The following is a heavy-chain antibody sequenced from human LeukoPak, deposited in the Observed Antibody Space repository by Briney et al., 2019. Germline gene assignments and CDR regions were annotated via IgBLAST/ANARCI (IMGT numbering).Heavy chain of an antibody. D-gene: IGHD3-22*01. CDR3: ARAYYYDSSGYYPGAFDI. CDR2: LYYSGSI. Sequence: SETLSLTCTVSGGSISTRTYSWGWIRQPPEKGLEWIGSLYYSGSIYSNPSLKSRVSISVDTSKNQFSLKLSSVIAADTAVYYCARAYYYDSSGYYPGAFDIWGQGTLVTVSS. V-gene: IGHV4-39*07. CDR1: GGSISTRTYS. J-gene: IGHJ3*02.